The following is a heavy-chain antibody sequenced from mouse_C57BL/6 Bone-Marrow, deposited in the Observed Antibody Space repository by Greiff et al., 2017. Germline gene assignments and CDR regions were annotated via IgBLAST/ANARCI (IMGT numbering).Heavy chain of an antibody. CDR1: GYSITSGYY. J-gene: IGHJ1*03. CDR2: ISYDGSN. D-gene: IGHD2-3*01. Sequence: EVQLVESGPGLVKPSQSLSLTCSVTGYSITSGYYWNWIRQFPGNKLEWMGYISYDGSNNYNPSLKNRISITRDTSKNQFFLKLNSVTTEDTATYYCARNAMVYDGYYARYFDVWGTGTTVTVSS. V-gene: IGHV3-6*01. CDR3: ARNAMVYDGYYARYFDV.